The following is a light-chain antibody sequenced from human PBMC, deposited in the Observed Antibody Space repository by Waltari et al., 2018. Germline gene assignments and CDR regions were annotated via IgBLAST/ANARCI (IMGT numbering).Light chain of an antibody. CDR3: QQRSNWPPLWT. CDR2: DAS. Sequence: EIVLTQSPATLSLSPGERATLSCRASQSVSSYLAWYQQNPGQAPRLPIYDASNRATGIPARFSGSGSGTDFTLTISSLEPEDFAVYYCQQRSNWPPLWTFGQGTKVEIK. J-gene: IGKJ1*01. CDR1: QSVSSY. V-gene: IGKV3-11*01.